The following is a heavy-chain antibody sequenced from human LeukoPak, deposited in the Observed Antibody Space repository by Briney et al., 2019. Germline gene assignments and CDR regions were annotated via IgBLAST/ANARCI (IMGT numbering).Heavy chain of an antibody. CDR3: AREGCSSTSCPLDY. CDR2: IYTSGST. Sequence: SETLSLTCTVSGGSISSYYWSWIRQPAGKGLEWIGRIYTSGSTNYNPSLKSRVTMSVDTSKNQFSLKLSSVTAADTAVYYCAREGCSSTSCPLDYWGQGTLVTVSS. D-gene: IGHD2-2*01. CDR1: GGSISSYY. J-gene: IGHJ4*02. V-gene: IGHV4-4*07.